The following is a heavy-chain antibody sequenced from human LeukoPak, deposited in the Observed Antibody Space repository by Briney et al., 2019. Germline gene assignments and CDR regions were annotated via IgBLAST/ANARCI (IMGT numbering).Heavy chain of an antibody. Sequence: PSETLSLTCTVSGGSISSYYWSWIRQPAGKGLEWIGRIYTSGNSNYNPSFKSRVTMSVDTSKNQLSLKLSSVTAADTAVYYCVRDECSGGSCYLGYWGQGTLVTVSS. D-gene: IGHD2-15*01. J-gene: IGHJ4*02. V-gene: IGHV4-4*07. CDR2: IYTSGNS. CDR1: GGSISSYY. CDR3: VRDECSGGSCYLGY.